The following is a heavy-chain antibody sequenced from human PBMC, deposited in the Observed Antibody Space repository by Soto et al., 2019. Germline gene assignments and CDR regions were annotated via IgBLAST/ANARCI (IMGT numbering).Heavy chain of an antibody. CDR1: GFTFDDYA. J-gene: IGHJ4*02. D-gene: IGHD6-6*01. V-gene: IGHV3-9*01. CDR2: ISWNSGSI. CDR3: AKVTGKYSSSSRFLDY. Sequence: EVQLVESGGGLVQPGRSLRLSCAASGFTFDDYAMHWVRQAPGKGLEWVSGISWNSGSIGYADSVKGRFTISRDNAKNTLCLQMNSLRAEDTALYYCAKVTGKYSSSSRFLDYWGKGTLVTVSS.